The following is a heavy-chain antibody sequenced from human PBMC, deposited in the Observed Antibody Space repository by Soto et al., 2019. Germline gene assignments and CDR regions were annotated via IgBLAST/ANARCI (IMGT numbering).Heavy chain of an antibody. D-gene: IGHD3-16*01. CDR3: ARGINSTWAKGWLDP. Sequence: ASVKVSCKASGYTFTSYGFNWVRQAPGQGLEWVGWISADSGETTYAQNFHGRVTMTTDASTTTAYMELRSLRSDDTAAYYCARGINSTWAKGWLDPWGQGTLVTVSS. CDR2: ISADSGET. J-gene: IGHJ5*02. V-gene: IGHV1-18*04. CDR1: GYTFTSYG.